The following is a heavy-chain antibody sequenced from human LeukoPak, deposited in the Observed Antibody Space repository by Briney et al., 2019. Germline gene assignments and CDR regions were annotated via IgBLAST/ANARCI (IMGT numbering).Heavy chain of an antibody. CDR3: AKGPQGD. D-gene: IGHD3-16*01. CDR1: GFTFDDYA. V-gene: IGHV3-23*01. CDR2: IDSGGGT. J-gene: IGHJ4*02. Sequence: GRSLRLSCAASGFTFDDYAMHWVRQAPGKGLEWVSAIDSGGGTYYADSVKGRFTISRDNSKNTLCLQLNSLRAEDTAVYYCAKGPQGDWGQGALVTVSS.